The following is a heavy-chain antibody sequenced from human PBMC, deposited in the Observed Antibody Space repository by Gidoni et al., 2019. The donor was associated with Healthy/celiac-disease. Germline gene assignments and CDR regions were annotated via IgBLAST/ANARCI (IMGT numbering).Heavy chain of an antibody. Sequence: QVQLVESGGGVVKPGRSLRLSCAASGFTFSSYARHWVRQAPGKGLEWVAVISYDGSNKYYADSVKGRFTISRDNSKNTLYLQMNSLRAEDTAVYYCARAIMIPYPPFDYWGQGTLVTVSS. J-gene: IGHJ4*02. CDR3: ARAIMIPYPPFDY. V-gene: IGHV3-30-3*01. CDR1: GFTFSSYA. CDR2: ISYDGSNK. D-gene: IGHD3-16*01.